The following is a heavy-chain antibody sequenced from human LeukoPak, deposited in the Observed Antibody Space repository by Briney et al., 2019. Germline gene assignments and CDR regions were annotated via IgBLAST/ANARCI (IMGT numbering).Heavy chain of an antibody. V-gene: IGHV1-18*01. Sequence: ASVTVSCTASGYTFTSYGISWVRQAPGQGLEWMGWISAYNGNTNYAQKLQGRVTMTTDTSTSTAYMELRSLRSDDTAVYYCARDYSGYDGMDVWGKGTTVTVSS. D-gene: IGHD1-26*01. CDR2: ISAYNGNT. CDR1: GYTFTSYG. CDR3: ARDYSGYDGMDV. J-gene: IGHJ6*04.